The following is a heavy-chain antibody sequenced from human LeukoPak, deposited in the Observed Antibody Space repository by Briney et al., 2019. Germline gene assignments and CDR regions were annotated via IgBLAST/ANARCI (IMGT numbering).Heavy chain of an antibody. J-gene: IGHJ3*02. Sequence: ASVKVSCEASGYTFTSYGISWVRQAPGQGLEWMGWISAYNGNTNYAQKLQGRVTMTTDTSTSTAYMELRSLRSDDTAVYYCARDSLGVLLWFGESELADAFDIWGQGTMVTVSS. V-gene: IGHV1-18*01. CDR3: ARDSLGVLLWFGESELADAFDI. CDR1: GYTFTSYG. CDR2: ISAYNGNT. D-gene: IGHD3-10*01.